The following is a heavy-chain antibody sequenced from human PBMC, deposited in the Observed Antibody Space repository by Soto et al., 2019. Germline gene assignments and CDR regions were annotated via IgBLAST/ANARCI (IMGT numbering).Heavy chain of an antibody. CDR2: VYYSGST. J-gene: IGHJ6*02. CDR3: ARSQRPEYDYYYYGMDV. Sequence: QGERQESGPGLVKLAESLSLTCTVSGGSVSSGSCYWSWIREPPGKGLEWIGYVYYSGSTNYSPSLQSRVTISVDTSKNQFSLKLSSVTPADTAVYYCARSQRPEYDYYYYGMDVWGQGTTVTVSS. D-gene: IGHD6-25*01. CDR1: GGSVSSGSCY. V-gene: IGHV4-61*01.